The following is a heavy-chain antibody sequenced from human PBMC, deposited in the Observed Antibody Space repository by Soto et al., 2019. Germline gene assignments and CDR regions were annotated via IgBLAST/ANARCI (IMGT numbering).Heavy chain of an antibody. Sequence: ASVKVSCKASGYTFTSYGISWVRQAPGQGLEWMGWISAYNGNTNYAQKLQGRVTMTTDTSTSTAYMELRSLRSEDTAVYYCARDNYDFWSGYYTGIDWFDPWGQGTLVTVSS. D-gene: IGHD3-3*01. CDR3: ARDNYDFWSGYYTGIDWFDP. CDR1: GYTFTSYG. CDR2: ISAYNGNT. V-gene: IGHV1-18*01. J-gene: IGHJ5*02.